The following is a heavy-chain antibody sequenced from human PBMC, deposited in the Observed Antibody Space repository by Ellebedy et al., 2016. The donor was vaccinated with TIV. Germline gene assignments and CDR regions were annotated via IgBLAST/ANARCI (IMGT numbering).Heavy chain of an antibody. CDR1: GYTFTSYG. Sequence: AASVKVSCKASGYTFTSYGISWVRQAPGQGLEWMGWISAYNGNTNYAQKLQGRVTMTTDTSTSTAYMELRSLRSDDTAVYYCARGDYYESSGYSDSFDYWGQGTLVTVSS. CDR3: ARGDYYESSGYSDSFDY. D-gene: IGHD3-22*01. CDR2: ISAYNGNT. J-gene: IGHJ4*02. V-gene: IGHV1-18*04.